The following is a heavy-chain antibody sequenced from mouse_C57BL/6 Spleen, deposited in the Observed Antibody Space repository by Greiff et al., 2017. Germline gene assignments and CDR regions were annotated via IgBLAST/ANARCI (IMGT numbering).Heavy chain of an antibody. CDR3: ARDYGSSYEGYYAMDY. V-gene: IGHV1-76*01. CDR1: GYTFTDYY. Sequence: VQLQESGAELVRPGASVKLSCKASGYTFTDYYINWVKQRPGQGLEWIARIYPGSGNTYYNEKFKGKATLTAEKSSSTAYMQLSSLTSEDSAVYFCARDYGSSYEGYYAMDYWGQGTSVTVSS. CDR2: IYPGSGNT. J-gene: IGHJ4*01. D-gene: IGHD1-1*01.